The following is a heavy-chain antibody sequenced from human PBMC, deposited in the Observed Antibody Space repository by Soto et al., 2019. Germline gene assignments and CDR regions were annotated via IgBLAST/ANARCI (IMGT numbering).Heavy chain of an antibody. CDR3: ARDLDGGQFFDY. V-gene: IGHV1-46*01. D-gene: IGHD2-15*01. CDR1: GYTFTTYY. CDR2: INPSGGDT. Sequence: QVQLVQSGAEVKKPGASVKVSCNASGYTFTTYYMHWVRQAPGHGLEWMGIINPSGGDTSYPQKCQGRVTMTRDPSTSTVYMELSSLRSEDTAVYYCARDLDGGQFFDYWGQGTLVTVSS. J-gene: IGHJ4*02.